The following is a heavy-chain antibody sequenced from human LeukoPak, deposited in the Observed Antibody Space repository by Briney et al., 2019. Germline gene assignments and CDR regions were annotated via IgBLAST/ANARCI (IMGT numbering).Heavy chain of an antibody. D-gene: IGHD3-22*01. Sequence: PGGSLRLSCAASGFTVSSNYMSWVRQAPGKGLEWVSVIYSGGSTYYADSVKGRFIISRDNSKNTLYLQMNSLRAEDTAVYYCARAGYYDSSGYPYYFDYWGQGTLVTVSS. CDR1: GFTVSSNY. J-gene: IGHJ4*02. CDR2: IYSGGST. CDR3: ARAGYYDSSGYPYYFDY. V-gene: IGHV3-53*01.